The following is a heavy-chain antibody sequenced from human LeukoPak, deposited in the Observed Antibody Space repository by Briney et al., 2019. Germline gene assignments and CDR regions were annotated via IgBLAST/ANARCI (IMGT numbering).Heavy chain of an antibody. CDR1: GYTFTDYY. CDR3: ARGKEKRYYDFWSGHLYGMDV. D-gene: IGHD3-3*01. Sequence: ASVKVSCKASGYTFTDYYMHWVRQATGQGLEWMGWMNPNSGNTGYAQKFQGRVTMTRNTSISTAYMELSSLRSEDTAVYYCARGKEKRYYDFWSGHLYGMDVWGQGTTVTVSS. CDR2: MNPNSGNT. V-gene: IGHV1-8*02. J-gene: IGHJ6*02.